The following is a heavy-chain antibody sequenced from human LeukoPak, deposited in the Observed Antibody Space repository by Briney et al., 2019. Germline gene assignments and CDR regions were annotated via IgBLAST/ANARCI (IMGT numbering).Heavy chain of an antibody. J-gene: IGHJ6*03. Sequence: PGGSLRLSCAASGFTFSTHDLNWVRQAPGKGLEWVSFISSRSSTIYYADSVKGRFTISRDNAKNTLYLQMNSLRAEDTAVYYCARASGGGYDYRTLNYYMDVWGKGTTVTVSS. CDR3: ARASGGGYDYRTLNYYMDV. V-gene: IGHV3-48*04. CDR2: ISSRSSTI. CDR1: GFTFSTHD. D-gene: IGHD5-12*01.